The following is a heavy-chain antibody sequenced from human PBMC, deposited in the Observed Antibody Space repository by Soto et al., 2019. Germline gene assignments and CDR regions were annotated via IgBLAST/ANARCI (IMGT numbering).Heavy chain of an antibody. CDR1: GYTFTNYG. Sequence: QVQLVQSGAEVKKPGASVRVSCKASGYTFTNYGISWVRQAPGQGLEWMGWVGPYNGNTDHAQNFQRRVTMTTDTSTNTAYMELGSLRSDCTALYYCASCYCRLGSCYTCWHFDLWGRGTLVTVSS. CDR3: ASCYCRLGSCYTCWHFDL. V-gene: IGHV1-18*04. CDR2: VGPYNGNT. J-gene: IGHJ2*01. D-gene: IGHD2-15*01.